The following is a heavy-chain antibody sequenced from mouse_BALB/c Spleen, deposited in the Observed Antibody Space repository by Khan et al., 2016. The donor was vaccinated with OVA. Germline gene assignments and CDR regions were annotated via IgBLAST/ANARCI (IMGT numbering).Heavy chain of an antibody. V-gene: IGHV5-9*02. D-gene: IGHD2-1*01. CDR1: GFAFSSYD. J-gene: IGHJ3*01. CDR2: ISSGGSYT. Sequence: DVKLVESGGGLVKPGGSLKLSCAASGFAFSSYDMSWVRQTPEKRLEWVATISSGGSYTYYPDSVKGRFTIYRDNARNTLYLQMSSLRSEETALYYCAIHDYGNRWFAYWGQGTLVTVSA. CDR3: AIHDYGNRWFAY.